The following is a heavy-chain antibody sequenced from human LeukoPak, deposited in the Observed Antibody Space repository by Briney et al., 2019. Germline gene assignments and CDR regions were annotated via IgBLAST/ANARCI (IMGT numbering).Heavy chain of an antibody. D-gene: IGHD2-15*01. CDR2: IIPIFGTA. CDR1: GGTFSSYA. V-gene: IGHV1-69*06. Sequence: SVKVSCKASGGTFSSYAISWVRQAPGQGLEWMGGIIPIFGTANYAQKFQGRVTITADKSTGTAYMELSSLRSEDTAVYYCARAVVAAPVWFDPWGQGTLVTVSS. J-gene: IGHJ5*02. CDR3: ARAVVAAPVWFDP.